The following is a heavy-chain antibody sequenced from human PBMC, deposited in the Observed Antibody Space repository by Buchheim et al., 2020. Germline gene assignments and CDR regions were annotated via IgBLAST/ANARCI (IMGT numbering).Heavy chain of an antibody. D-gene: IGHD3-16*02. CDR1: GFTFSSYA. CDR2: ISGSGGST. J-gene: IGHJ6*02. CDR3: AKDRMITFGGVIVTPTLKYYGMDV. Sequence: EVQLLESGGGLVQPGGSLRLSCAASGFTFSSYAMSWVRQAPGKGLEWVSAISGSGGSTYYADSVKGRFTISRDNSKNTLYLQMNSVRAEDTAVYYCAKDRMITFGGVIVTPTLKYYGMDVWGQGTT. V-gene: IGHV3-23*01.